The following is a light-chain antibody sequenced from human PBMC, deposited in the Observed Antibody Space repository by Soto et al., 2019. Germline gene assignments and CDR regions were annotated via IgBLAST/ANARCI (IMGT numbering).Light chain of an antibody. V-gene: IGKV1-5*03. CDR2: KAS. Sequence: DIQMTQSPSTLSGSVGDRVTVTCRSSQTISSWLAWYQQKPGKAPKLLIYKASTLKSGVPSRFSGSGSGTEFTLTISSLQSEDLAVYYCQQYNNWPSITFGQGTRLEI. CDR3: QQYNNWPSIT. CDR1: QTISSW. J-gene: IGKJ5*01.